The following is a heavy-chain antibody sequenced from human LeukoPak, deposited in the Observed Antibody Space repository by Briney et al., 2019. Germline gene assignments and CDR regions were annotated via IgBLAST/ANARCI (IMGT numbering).Heavy chain of an antibody. J-gene: IGHJ4*02. D-gene: IGHD6-6*01. V-gene: IGHV1-2*02. CDR3: ARDPIAARPPYLIDY. Sequence: ASVKVSCKASGYTFTGYYKHWVRQAPGQGLEWMGWINPNSGGTNYAQKFQGRVTMTRDTSISTAYMELSRLRSDDTAVYYCARDPIAARPPYLIDYWGQGTLVTVSS. CDR1: GYTFTGYY. CDR2: INPNSGGT.